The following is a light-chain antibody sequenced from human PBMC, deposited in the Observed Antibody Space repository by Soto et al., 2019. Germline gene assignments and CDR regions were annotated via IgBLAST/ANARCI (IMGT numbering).Light chain of an antibody. J-gene: IGKJ1*01. CDR1: QSLLFSSNNKNY. CDR2: WAS. V-gene: IGKV4-1*01. CDR3: HQYYGTST. Sequence: DIVVTQSPDSLAVSLGERATFDCKSIQSLLFSSNNKNYLAWYQQKPGQPPRLLISWASTRESWVPDRFSGSGSGTDFTLTIGCLQPEDVAVYYCHQYYGTSTSGHGTRVDIK.